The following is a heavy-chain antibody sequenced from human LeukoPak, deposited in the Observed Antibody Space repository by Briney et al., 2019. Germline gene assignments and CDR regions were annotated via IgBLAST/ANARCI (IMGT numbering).Heavy chain of an antibody. V-gene: IGHV4-59*01. CDR1: GGSISSDH. Sequence: SETLSLTCTVSGGSISSDHWNWIRQPPGKGLEWIGCIFYSGRTYYNPSLKSRVTISVDMSKSQFSLRLTSVTAADTAVYYCARKNDFEIWGQGTLVTVSS. CDR3: ARKNDFEI. D-gene: IGHD2/OR15-2a*01. J-gene: IGHJ3*02. CDR2: IFYSGRT.